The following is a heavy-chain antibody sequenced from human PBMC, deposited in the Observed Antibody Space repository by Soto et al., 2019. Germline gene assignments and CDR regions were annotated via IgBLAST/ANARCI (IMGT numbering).Heavy chain of an antibody. CDR3: AKTLLTTNYYYGMDV. Sequence: PGGSLRLSCAASGFTFSSYGMHWVRQAPGKGLEWVAVISYDGSNKYYADSVKGRFTISRDNSKNTLYLQMNSLRAEDTAVYYCAKTLLTTNYYYGMDVWGQGTTVTVSS. CDR1: GFTFSSYG. CDR2: ISYDGSNK. D-gene: IGHD3-3*01. J-gene: IGHJ6*02. V-gene: IGHV3-30*18.